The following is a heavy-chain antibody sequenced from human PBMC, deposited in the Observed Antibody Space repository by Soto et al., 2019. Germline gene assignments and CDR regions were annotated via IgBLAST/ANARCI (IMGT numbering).Heavy chain of an antibody. V-gene: IGHV3-21*01. CDR3: ARDSRIAARPSAWFDP. CDR1: GFTFSSYS. J-gene: IGHJ5*02. Sequence: GGSLRLSCAASGFTFSSYSMNWVRQAPGKGLEWVSSISSSSSYIYYADSVKGRFTISRDNAKNSLYLQMNSLRAEDTAVYYCARDSRIAARPSAWFDPWGQGTLVTVSS. D-gene: IGHD6-6*01. CDR2: ISSSSSYI.